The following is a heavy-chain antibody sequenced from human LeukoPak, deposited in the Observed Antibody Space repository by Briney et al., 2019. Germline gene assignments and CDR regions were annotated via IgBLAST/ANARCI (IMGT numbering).Heavy chain of an antibody. CDR3: AREVDGYNYGIDY. J-gene: IGHJ4*02. D-gene: IGHD5-24*01. CDR2: INPNSGGT. CDR1: GYTFTGYY. V-gene: IGHV1-2*02. Sequence: GASVKVSCKASGYTFTGYYMHWVRQAPGQGLEGMGWINPNSGGTNYTQKFQGRVTMTRDTSISTAYMELSTLRSDDTAVYYCAREVDGYNYGIDYWGKGTMVTVSS.